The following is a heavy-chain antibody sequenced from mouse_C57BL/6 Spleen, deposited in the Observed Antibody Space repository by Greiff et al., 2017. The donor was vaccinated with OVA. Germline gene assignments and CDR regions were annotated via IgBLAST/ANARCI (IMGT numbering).Heavy chain of an antibody. J-gene: IGHJ3*01. Sequence: EVKLMESGPGLVKPSQSLSLTCSVTGYSITSGYYWNWIRQFPGNKLEWMGYISYDGSNNYNPSLKNRISITRDTSKNQFFLKLNSVTTEDTATYYCAEDNYWFAYWGQGTLVTVSA. CDR2: ISYDGSN. V-gene: IGHV3-6*01. D-gene: IGHD1-3*01. CDR1: GYSITSGYY. CDR3: AEDNYWFAY.